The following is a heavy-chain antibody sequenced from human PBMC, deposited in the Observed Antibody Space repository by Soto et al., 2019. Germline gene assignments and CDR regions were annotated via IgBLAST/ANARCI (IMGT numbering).Heavy chain of an antibody. Sequence: QVQLVQSGAEVKKPGSSVEVSCKASGGTFSSYAISWVRQAPGQGLEWMGGIIPIFGTANYAQKFQGRVTITADESTSTAYMELSSLRSEDTAVYYCASSVANYYYCGMDVWGQGTTVTVSS. J-gene: IGHJ6*02. D-gene: IGHD5-12*01. CDR1: GGTFSSYA. V-gene: IGHV1-69*12. CDR3: ASSVANYYYCGMDV. CDR2: IIPIFGTA.